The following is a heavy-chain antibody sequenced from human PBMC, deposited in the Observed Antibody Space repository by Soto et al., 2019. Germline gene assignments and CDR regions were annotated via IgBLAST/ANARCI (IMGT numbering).Heavy chain of an antibody. CDR1: GFTFTTYG. D-gene: IGHD3-10*01. J-gene: IGHJ5*02. CDR3: ARDSSYYGSGTYTVDP. Sequence: GASVKVSCKASGFTFTTYGITWVRQAPGQGLEWMGWISAYNGDTNYAQKFQGRVTMTTDTSTSTAYMELRSLRSDDTAVYYCARDSSYYGSGTYTVDPWGQGTLVTVSS. CDR2: ISAYNGDT. V-gene: IGHV1-18*04.